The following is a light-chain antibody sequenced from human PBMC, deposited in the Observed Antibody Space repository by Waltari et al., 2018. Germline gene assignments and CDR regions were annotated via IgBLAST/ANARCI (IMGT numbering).Light chain of an antibody. CDR1: QSISSW. CDR2: KAS. Sequence: DIQMTQSPSSLSASVGDTVTITCRASQSISSWLAWYQQKPGKAPKLLIYKASSLQSGVPSRFGGSGSGTDFNLTISSLQPEDFVSYFCLQYNSSPYSFGQGTKVEIK. J-gene: IGKJ2*03. V-gene: IGKV1-12*01. CDR3: LQYNSSPYS.